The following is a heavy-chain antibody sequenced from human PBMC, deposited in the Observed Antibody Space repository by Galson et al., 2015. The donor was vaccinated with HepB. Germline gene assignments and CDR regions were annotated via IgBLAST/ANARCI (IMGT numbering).Heavy chain of an antibody. V-gene: IGHV3-53*01. J-gene: IGHJ5*02. CDR1: GFTVSANY. Sequence: SLRLSCAASGFTVSANYMSWVRQAPGKGLEWVSVLYSSGNTSYADSVKGRFTISRDNSKNTLYLQMNNVRAEDTAVYYCARDGSRAFSVGFDPWGQGTLVTVSS. CDR3: ARDGSRAFSVGFDP. D-gene: IGHD2-15*01. CDR2: LYSSGNT.